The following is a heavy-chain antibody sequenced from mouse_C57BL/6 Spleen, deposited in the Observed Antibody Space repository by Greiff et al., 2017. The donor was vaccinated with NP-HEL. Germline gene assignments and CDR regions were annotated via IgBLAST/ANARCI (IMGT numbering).Heavy chain of an antibody. D-gene: IGHD2-1*01. CDR2: SRNKANDYTT. J-gene: IGHJ4*01. CDR3: ARDAYYGNYAMDY. Sequence: DVKLVESGGGLVQSGRSLRLSCATSGFTFSDFYMEWIRQAPGKGLEWIAASRNKANDYTTEYSASVKGRFIVSRDTSQSILYLQMNALRAEDTAIYYCARDAYYGNYAMDYWGQGTSVTVSS. V-gene: IGHV7-1*01. CDR1: GFTFSDFY.